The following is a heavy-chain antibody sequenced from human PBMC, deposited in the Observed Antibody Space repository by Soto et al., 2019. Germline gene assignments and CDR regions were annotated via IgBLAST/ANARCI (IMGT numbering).Heavy chain of an antibody. D-gene: IGHD6-19*01. J-gene: IGHJ4*02. V-gene: IGHV4-59*11. Sequence: SETLSLTCTVSGGSITPHDWSWIRQPPGKRLEWIGYIYNSGSTNYNPSLKSRVTISVDTSKNQFSLKLYSVTAADTAVYYCARLLSLRGQWLTRYFDYWGQGTLVTVSS. CDR1: GGSITPHD. CDR2: IYNSGST. CDR3: ARLLSLRGQWLTRYFDY.